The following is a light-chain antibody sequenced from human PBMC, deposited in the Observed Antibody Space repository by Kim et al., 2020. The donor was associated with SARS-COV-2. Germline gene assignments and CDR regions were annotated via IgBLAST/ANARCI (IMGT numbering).Light chain of an antibody. CDR3: QHYRNWPWT. CDR2: GAS. V-gene: IGKV3-15*01. J-gene: IGKJ1*01. CDR1: QSSTND. Sequence: EMVMTQSPATLSVPPGHRATLSCRASQSSTNDLAWYQHKPGRAPRLLIYGASTRATGIPARFSGSGSGTQFTLTISSLQSDDVAVYYCQHYRNWPWTFDQGTKVDIK.